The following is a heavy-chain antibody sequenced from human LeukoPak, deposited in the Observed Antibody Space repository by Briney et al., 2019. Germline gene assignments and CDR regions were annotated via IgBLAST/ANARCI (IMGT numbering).Heavy chain of an antibody. V-gene: IGHV3-33*01. CDR3: ARDCSSTSCYSHGFNY. CDR1: GFTFSSYG. Sequence: GRSLRLSCAASGFTFSSYGMHWVRQAPGKGLEWVAVIWYDGSNKYYADSVKGRFTISRDNSKNTLYLQMNSLRAEDTAVYYCARDCSSTSCYSHGFNYWGQGTLVTVSS. CDR2: IWYDGSNK. J-gene: IGHJ4*02. D-gene: IGHD2-2*01.